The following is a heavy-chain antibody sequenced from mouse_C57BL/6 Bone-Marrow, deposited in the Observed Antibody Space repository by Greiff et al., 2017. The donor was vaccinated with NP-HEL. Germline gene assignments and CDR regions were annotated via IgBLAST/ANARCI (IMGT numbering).Heavy chain of an antibody. CDR2: IYPGDGDT. CDR3: AREQAY. V-gene: IGHV1-82*01. Sequence: VQLQESGPELVKPGASVKISCKASGYAFSSSWMNWVKQRPGKGLEWIGRIYPGDGDTNYNGKFKGKATLTADKSSSTAYMQLSSLTSEDSAVYFCAREQAYWGQGTLVTVSA. CDR1: GYAFSSSW. J-gene: IGHJ3*01.